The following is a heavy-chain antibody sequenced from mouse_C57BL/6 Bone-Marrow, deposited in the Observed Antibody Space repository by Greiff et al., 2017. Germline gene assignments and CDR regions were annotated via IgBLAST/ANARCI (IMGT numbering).Heavy chain of an antibody. CDR3: ARLIYYGAY. CDR2: INPNNGGT. J-gene: IGHJ3*01. D-gene: IGHD1-1*01. V-gene: IGHV1-26*01. Sequence: VQLQQSGPELVKPGASVKISCKASGYTFTDYYMNWVKQSHGKSLEWIGDINPNNGGTSYNQKFKGKATLTVDKSSRTAYMELRSLTSEDSAVYYCARLIYYGAYWGQGTLVTVSA. CDR1: GYTFTDYY.